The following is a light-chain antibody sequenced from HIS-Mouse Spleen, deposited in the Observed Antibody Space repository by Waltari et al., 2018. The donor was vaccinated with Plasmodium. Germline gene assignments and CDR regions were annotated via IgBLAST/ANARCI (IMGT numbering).Light chain of an antibody. V-gene: IGLV5-45*03. Sequence: QAVLTQPSYLSASPGASASLTCTLRSGINVGTYRIYWYQQKPGIPPQYLLRYKSDSDKQPGSGVPSRFSGSKDASANAGILLISGLQSEDEADYYCMIWHSSAWVFGGGTKLTVL. CDR1: SGINVGTYR. CDR3: MIWHSSAWV. CDR2: YKSDSDK. J-gene: IGLJ3*02.